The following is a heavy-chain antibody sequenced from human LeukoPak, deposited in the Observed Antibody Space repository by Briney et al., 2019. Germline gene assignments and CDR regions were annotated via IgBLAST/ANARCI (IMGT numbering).Heavy chain of an antibody. J-gene: IGHJ4*02. V-gene: IGHV3-30-3*01. CDR3: AREGIAAAERVRGQGLLDY. Sequence: GGSLRLSCAASGFTFSSYAMPWVRQAPGKGLEWVAVISYDGSNKYYADSVKGRFTISRDNSKNTLYLQMNSLRAEDTAVYYCAREGIAAAERVRGQGLLDYWGQGTLVTVSS. CDR2: ISYDGSNK. D-gene: IGHD6-13*01. CDR1: GFTFSSYA.